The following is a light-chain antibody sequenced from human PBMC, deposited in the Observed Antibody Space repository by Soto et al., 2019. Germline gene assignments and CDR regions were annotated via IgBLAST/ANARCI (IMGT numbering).Light chain of an antibody. V-gene: IGKV1-6*01. CDR1: QDISND. J-gene: IGKJ3*01. Sequence: AIQMTQSPSSLSASVGDRVTITCRASQDISNDLGWYQQKPGQAPNLLIFAASTLQIGVPSRFSASGSGTYFTLTIRSLQPEDFATYYCLQAYNYPLTFGPGTTVDSK. CDR3: LQAYNYPLT. CDR2: AAS.